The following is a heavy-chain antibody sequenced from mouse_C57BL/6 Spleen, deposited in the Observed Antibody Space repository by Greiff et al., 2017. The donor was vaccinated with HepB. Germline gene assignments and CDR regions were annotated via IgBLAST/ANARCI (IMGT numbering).Heavy chain of an antibody. D-gene: IGHD1-1*01. CDR1: GYTFTSYW. CDR3: ARPYYYGSSYEDY. J-gene: IGHJ2*01. CDR2: IDPSDSYT. Sequence: QVQLQQSGAELVKPGASVKLSCKASGYTFTSYWMQWVKQRPGQGLEWIGEIDPSDSYTNYNQKFKGKATLTVDTSSSTAYMQLSSLTSEDSAVYYCARPYYYGSSYEDYWGQGTTLTVSS. V-gene: IGHV1-50*01.